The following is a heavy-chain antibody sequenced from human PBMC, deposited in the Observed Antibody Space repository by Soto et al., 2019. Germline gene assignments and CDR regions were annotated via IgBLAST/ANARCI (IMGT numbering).Heavy chain of an antibody. CDR3: AKTKGFTMIVVDDAFDI. J-gene: IGHJ3*02. CDR1: GFTFSSYA. CDR2: ISGSGGST. D-gene: IGHD3-22*01. Sequence: EVQLLESGGGLVQPGGSLRLSCAASGFTFSSYAMSWVRQAPGKGLEWVSAISGSGGSTYYADSVKGRFTISRDNSKNTLYLQMNSLRAEDTAVYYCAKTKGFTMIVVDDAFDIWGQGTMVTVSS. V-gene: IGHV3-23*01.